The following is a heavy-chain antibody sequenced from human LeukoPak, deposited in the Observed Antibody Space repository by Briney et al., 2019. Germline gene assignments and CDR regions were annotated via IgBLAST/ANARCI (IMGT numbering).Heavy chain of an antibody. D-gene: IGHD3-22*01. V-gene: IGHV4-30-2*01. J-gene: IGHJ5*02. CDR2: IYHGGST. Sequence: SETLSLTCTVSGGSISSGGYYWSWIRQPPGKDLEWLGYIYHGGSTYYNPSLQSRVTISVDTSKNQFSLKLSSVTAADTAVYYCARGLRSQNYYDSSGYYGGPTNWFDPWGQGTLVTVSS. CDR1: GGSISSGGYY. CDR3: ARGLRSQNYYDSSGYYGGPTNWFDP.